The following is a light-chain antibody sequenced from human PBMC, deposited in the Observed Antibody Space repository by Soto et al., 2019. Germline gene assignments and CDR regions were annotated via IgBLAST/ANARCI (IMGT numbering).Light chain of an antibody. CDR3: QQYNFLWT. V-gene: IGKV1-5*01. CDR2: DAS. Sequence: DIQMTQSPSTLSASVGDRVTITCRASQSISSWLAWYQQKPGKAPKLLIYDASSLESGVPSRFSGSGSGTEFTLTISSLQPDDFATYYCQQYNFLWTFGQGTKVEIK. CDR1: QSISSW. J-gene: IGKJ1*01.